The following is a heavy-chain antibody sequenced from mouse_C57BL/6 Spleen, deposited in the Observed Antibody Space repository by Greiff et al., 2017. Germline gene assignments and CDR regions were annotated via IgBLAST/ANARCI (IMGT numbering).Heavy chain of an antibody. D-gene: IGHD2-9*01. CDR3: ARPYYGSYAMDY. Sequence: EVMLVESGGGLVKPGGSLKLSCAASGFTFSDYGMHWVRQAPEKGLEWVAYISSGSSTIYYADTVKGRFTISRDNAKNTLFLQMTSLRSEDTAMXYCARPYYGSYAMDYWGQGTSVTVSS. V-gene: IGHV5-17*01. CDR1: GFTFSDYG. J-gene: IGHJ4*01. CDR2: ISSGSSTI.